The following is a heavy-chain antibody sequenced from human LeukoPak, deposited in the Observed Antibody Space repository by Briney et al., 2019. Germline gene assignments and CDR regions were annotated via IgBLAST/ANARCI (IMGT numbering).Heavy chain of an antibody. D-gene: IGHD6-19*01. CDR3: ASSSGWYTPLFDY. Sequence: GGSLRLSCAASGFTFSSYGMHWVRQAPGKGLEWVAVISYDGSNKYYADSVKGRFTISRDNSKNTLYLQMNSLRAEDTAVYYCASSSGWYTPLFDYWGQGTLVTVSS. CDR1: GFTFSSYG. V-gene: IGHV3-30*19. J-gene: IGHJ4*02. CDR2: ISYDGSNK.